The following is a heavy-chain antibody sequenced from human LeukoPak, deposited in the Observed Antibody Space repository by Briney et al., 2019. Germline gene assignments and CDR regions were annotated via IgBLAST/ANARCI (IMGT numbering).Heavy chain of an antibody. CDR3: ARASHGWYFDL. V-gene: IGHV4-39*07. D-gene: IGHD6-6*01. CDR1: GGSININTYY. CDR2: IYYSGST. Sequence: SETLSLTCTVSGGSININTYYWGWIRQPPGKVLEWIGSIYYSGSTYYNPSLKSRVTISVDMSKNQFSLKLSSVTAADTAVYYCARASHGWYFDLWGRGTLVTVSS. J-gene: IGHJ2*01.